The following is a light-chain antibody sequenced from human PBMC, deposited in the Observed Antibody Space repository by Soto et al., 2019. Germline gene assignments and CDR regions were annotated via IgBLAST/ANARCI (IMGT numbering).Light chain of an antibody. CDR2: NVY. Sequence: QSVLTQPASVSGSPGQSITISCTGTSSDVGAHNFVSWHQQHPGKAPKLMIYNVYDRPSGISYRSSGSKSGNTASLTISGLQGEDEADYYCSAYTVSRTYVFGTGTKVTVL. J-gene: IGLJ1*01. CDR3: SAYTVSRTYV. CDR1: SSDVGAHNF. V-gene: IGLV2-14*03.